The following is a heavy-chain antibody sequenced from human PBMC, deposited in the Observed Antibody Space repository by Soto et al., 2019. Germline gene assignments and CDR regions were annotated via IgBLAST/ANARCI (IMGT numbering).Heavy chain of an antibody. D-gene: IGHD6-19*01. J-gene: IGHJ4*02. CDR2: IKQDGSET. V-gene: IGHV3-7*05. CDR3: AGGSGWLSDS. CDR1: GFTFSRYW. Sequence: SGGGLVQTGGSLRLSCAASGFTFSRYWMKWVRQAPGKGLEWVANIKQDGSETYYVDSVKGRFTISRDNAKNSLFLQMNSLRAEDTAVYYCAGGSGWLSDSWGQGTLVTVSS.